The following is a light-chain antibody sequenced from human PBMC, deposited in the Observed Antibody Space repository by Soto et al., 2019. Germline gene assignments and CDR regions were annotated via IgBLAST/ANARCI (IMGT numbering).Light chain of an antibody. CDR3: MQGTHWPYT. J-gene: IGKJ2*01. Sequence: DVVMTQSPLSLPVTLGQPASISCRSSHSLEYDDGNMYLNWIQERPGQSPRRLISKVSDRDSGVPDRFSGSGSGTDFTLTISRVEAEDVGVYYCMQGTHWPYTFGQGTKLEIK. CDR1: HSLEYDDGNMY. V-gene: IGKV2-30*01. CDR2: KVS.